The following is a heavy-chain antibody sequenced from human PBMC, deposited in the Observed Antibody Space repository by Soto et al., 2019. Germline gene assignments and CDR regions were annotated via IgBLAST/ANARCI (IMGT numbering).Heavy chain of an antibody. D-gene: IGHD3-10*01. CDR3: LRYYYGSGSYLEVDF. V-gene: IGHV4-39*01. Sequence: SETLSLTCTVSGGSISSSTYYWGWIRQPPGKGLDWIGSISYSGNTFYNPSLQSRVTISVDTSKNQFSLKLSSVTAADTAVYYCLRYYYGSGSYLEVDFWGQGTLVTVSS. J-gene: IGHJ4*02. CDR1: GGSISSSTYY. CDR2: ISYSGNT.